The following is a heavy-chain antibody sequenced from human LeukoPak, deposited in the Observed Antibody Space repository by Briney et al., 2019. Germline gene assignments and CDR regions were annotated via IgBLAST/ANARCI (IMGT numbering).Heavy chain of an antibody. J-gene: IGHJ5*02. CDR1: GGSFSGYY. V-gene: IGHV4-34*01. CDR3: ARRRVLEWLSRKNWFDP. CDR2: INHSGST. Sequence: SETLSLTCAVYGGSFSGYYWSWIRQPPGKGLEWIGEINHSGSTNYNPSLKSRVTISVDTSKNQFSLKLSSVTAADTAVYYCARRRVLEWLSRKNWFDPWGQGTLVTVSS. D-gene: IGHD3-3*01.